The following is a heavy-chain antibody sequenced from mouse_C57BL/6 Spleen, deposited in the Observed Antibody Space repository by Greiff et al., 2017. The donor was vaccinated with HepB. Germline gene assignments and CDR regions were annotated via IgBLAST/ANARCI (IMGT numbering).Heavy chain of an antibody. D-gene: IGHD4-1*02. J-gene: IGHJ3*01. V-gene: IGHV5-9-1*02. CDR2: ISSGGDYI. Sequence: EVQRVESGEGLVKPGGSLKLSCAASGFTFSSYAMSWVRQTPEKRLEWVAYISSGGDYIYYADTVKGRFTISRDNARNTLYLQMSSLKSEDTAMYYCTRDSTGLAWFAYWGQGTLVTVSA. CDR3: TRDSTGLAWFAY. CDR1: GFTFSSYA.